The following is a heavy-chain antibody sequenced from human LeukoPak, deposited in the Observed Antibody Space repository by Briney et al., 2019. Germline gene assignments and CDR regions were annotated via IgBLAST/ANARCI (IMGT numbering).Heavy chain of an antibody. CDR2: IWYDGSNK. J-gene: IGHJ4*02. CDR1: GFTFSYYG. V-gene: IGHV3-33*06. CDR3: AKNDDGGITHFDY. Sequence: TGGSLRLSCAASGFTFSYYGMHWVRQAPGKGLEWVAVIWYDGSNKYYADSVKGRLTISRDNSKNTVYLQMSSLRAEDTAVYYCAKNDDGGITHFDYWGQGTLVTVSS. D-gene: IGHD1-14*01.